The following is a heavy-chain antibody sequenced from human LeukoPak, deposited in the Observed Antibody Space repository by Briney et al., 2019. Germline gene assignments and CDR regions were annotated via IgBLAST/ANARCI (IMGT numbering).Heavy chain of an antibody. Sequence: GGSLRLSCAASGFTFSSHWMHWVRQVPGKGLVWVSRGNSDGSSTSYADSVKGRFTISRDNAKDTLYLQMNSLRAEDTAVYYCARASGLGTTKVVDYWGQETLVTVSS. J-gene: IGHJ4*02. CDR3: ARASGLGTTKVVDY. CDR2: GNSDGSST. D-gene: IGHD1-26*01. V-gene: IGHV3-74*01. CDR1: GFTFSSHW.